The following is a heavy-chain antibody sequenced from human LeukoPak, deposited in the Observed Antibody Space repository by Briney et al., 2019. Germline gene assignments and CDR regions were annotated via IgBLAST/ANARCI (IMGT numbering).Heavy chain of an antibody. CDR1: GFTFSSYA. D-gene: IGHD3-9*01. CDR3: AKDRWFNGFDY. CDR2: ISYDGSNK. Sequence: GGSLRLSCAASGFTFSSYAMHWVRQAPGKGLEWVAVISYDGSNKYYADSVKGRFTISRDNSKNTLYLQMNSLRAEDTAVYYCAKDRWFNGFDYWGQGTLVTVSS. J-gene: IGHJ4*02. V-gene: IGHV3-30-3*01.